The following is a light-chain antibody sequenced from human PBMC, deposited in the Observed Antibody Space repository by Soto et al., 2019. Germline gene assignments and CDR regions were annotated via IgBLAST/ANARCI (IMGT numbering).Light chain of an antibody. J-gene: IGLJ3*02. CDR1: SGHSSYI. V-gene: IGLV4-60*03. CDR3: ETWDSNIWV. Sequence: QLVLTQSSSASASLGSSVKLTCTLSSGHSSYIIAWHQQQPGKAPRYLMKLEGSGSYNKGSGVPDRFSGSSSGADRYLTISPLQSEDEADYYCETWDSNIWVFGGGTKLTVL. CDR2: LEGSGSY.